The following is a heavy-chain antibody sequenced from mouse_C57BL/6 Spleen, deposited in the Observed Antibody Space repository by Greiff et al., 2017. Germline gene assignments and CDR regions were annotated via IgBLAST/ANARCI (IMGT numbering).Heavy chain of an antibody. V-gene: IGHV1-64*01. D-gene: IGHD1-1*01. Sequence: QVQLQQPGAELVKPGASVKLSCKASGYTFTSYWMHWVKQRPGQGLEWIGMIHPNSGSTNYNEKFKSKATLTVDKSSSTAYMQLSSLTSEDSAVYYCASGGYYGSSYDYFDYWGQGTTLTVSS. CDR1: GYTFTSYW. CDR2: IHPNSGST. CDR3: ASGGYYGSSYDYFDY. J-gene: IGHJ2*01.